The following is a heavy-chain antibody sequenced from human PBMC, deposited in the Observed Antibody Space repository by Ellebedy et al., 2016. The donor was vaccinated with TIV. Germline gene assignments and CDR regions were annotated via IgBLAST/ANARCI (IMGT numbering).Heavy chain of an antibody. CDR1: GGSFSGYS. CDR2: INHSGST. D-gene: IGHD3-3*02. CDR3: ARGRPFFYYYGMDV. V-gene: IGHV4-34*01. J-gene: IGHJ6*02. Sequence: MPSETLSLTCAVYGGSFSGYSWSWIRQSPGKGLEWIGEINHSGSTNYNPSLKSRVTISVDTSKNQFSLKLSAVTAADTAVYYCARGRPFFYYYGMDVWGQGTTVTVSS.